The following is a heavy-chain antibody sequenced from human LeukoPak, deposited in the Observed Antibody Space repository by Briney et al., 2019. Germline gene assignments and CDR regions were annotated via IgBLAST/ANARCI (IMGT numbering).Heavy chain of an antibody. CDR1: GYTFTSYG. J-gene: IGHJ1*01. CDR3: ARGWHYYDSSGYLN. CDR2: ISAYNGNT. Sequence: ASVKVSCKASGYTFTSYGISWVRQAPGQGLEWMGWISAYNGNTNYAQKLQGRVTMTTDASTSTAYMELSSLRSEDTAVYYCARGWHYYDSSGYLNWGQGTLVTVSS. V-gene: IGHV1-18*01. D-gene: IGHD3-22*01.